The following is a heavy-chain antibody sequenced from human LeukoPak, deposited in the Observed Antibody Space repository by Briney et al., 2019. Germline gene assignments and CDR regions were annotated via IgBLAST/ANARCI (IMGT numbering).Heavy chain of an antibody. D-gene: IGHD1-20*01. Sequence: ASVKVSCKASGYTFTGYYMHWVRQAPGQGLEWMGRINPNSGGTDYAQKFQGRVTMTRDTSISTAYMELSRLRSDDTAVYYCARVNRGITGTVDYWGQGTLVTVSS. J-gene: IGHJ4*02. CDR1: GYTFTGYY. V-gene: IGHV1-2*06. CDR3: ARVNRGITGTVDY. CDR2: INPNSGGT.